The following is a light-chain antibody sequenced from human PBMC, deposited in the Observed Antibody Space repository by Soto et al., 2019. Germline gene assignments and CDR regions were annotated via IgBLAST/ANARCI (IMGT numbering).Light chain of an antibody. CDR1: SSNIGAGYD. CDR2: GNS. CDR3: QSYDSSLSGVV. V-gene: IGLV1-40*01. Sequence: QSVLTQPPSVSGAPGQRVTISCTGSSSNIGAGYDVHWYRQLPGTAPKLLICGNSNRPSGVPDRFSGSKSGTSASLAITGLQAKDEADYYCQSYDSSLSGVVFGGGTKLTVL. J-gene: IGLJ2*01.